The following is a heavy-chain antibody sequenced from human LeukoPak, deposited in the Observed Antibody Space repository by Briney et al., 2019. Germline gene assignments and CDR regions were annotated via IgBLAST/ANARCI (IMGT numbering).Heavy chain of an antibody. CDR3: ARDVYSSGWWRGFDQ. V-gene: IGHV3-66*01. J-gene: IGHJ4*02. D-gene: IGHD6-19*01. CDR1: GFTVTNIY. CDR2: IYSGGST. Sequence: GGSLRLSCAASGFTVTNIYISWVRQAPGRGLEWVSVIYSGGSTYYADSVKGRFTISRDNSKNTLYLQMNSLSVEDTAVYYCARDVYSSGWWRGFDQWGQGTLVTVSS.